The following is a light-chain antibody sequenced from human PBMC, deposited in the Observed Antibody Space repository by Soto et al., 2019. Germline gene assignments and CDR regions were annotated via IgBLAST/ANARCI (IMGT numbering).Light chain of an antibody. CDR1: SSDVGGYNY. CDR3: SSYTSGSTYV. Sequence: QSALTQPASVSGSPGQSITISCTGTSSDVGGYNYVSWYQQHPGKAPKLMIYEVTNRPSGVSNRFSGSKSGNTASLTISGRQTDDEADYYCSSYTSGSTYVFGTGTKVTVL. J-gene: IGLJ1*01. CDR2: EVT. V-gene: IGLV2-14*01.